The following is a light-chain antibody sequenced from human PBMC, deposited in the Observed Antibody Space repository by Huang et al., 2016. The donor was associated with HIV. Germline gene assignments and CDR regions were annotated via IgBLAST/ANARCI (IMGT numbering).Light chain of an antibody. V-gene: IGKV3-20*01. CDR1: QSVNNNF. CDR2: GAS. Sequence: EIVLTQSPGTLSLSPGERATLSCRARQSVNNNFLAWYQQKPGQAPRLLIYGASSRATGVPDRFSGSGFGTDFTLTISRLEPEYFAVYYCHQYGDSRGTFGQGTKVEIK. J-gene: IGKJ1*01. CDR3: HQYGDSRGT.